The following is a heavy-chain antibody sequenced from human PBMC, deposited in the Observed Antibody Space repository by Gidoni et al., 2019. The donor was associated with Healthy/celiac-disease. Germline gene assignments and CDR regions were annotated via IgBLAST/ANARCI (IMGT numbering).Heavy chain of an antibody. CDR3: ARGDNGGMDV. Sequence: QVQLQESGPGLVKPSETLSLTCTVSGGSISSYYWSWIRQPPGKGLEWIGYIYYSGSTNYNPSLKSRVTISVDTSKNQFSLKLSSVTAADTAVYYCARGDNGGMDVWGQGTTVTVSS. CDR2: IYYSGST. J-gene: IGHJ6*02. D-gene: IGHD2-8*01. V-gene: IGHV4-59*01. CDR1: GGSISSYY.